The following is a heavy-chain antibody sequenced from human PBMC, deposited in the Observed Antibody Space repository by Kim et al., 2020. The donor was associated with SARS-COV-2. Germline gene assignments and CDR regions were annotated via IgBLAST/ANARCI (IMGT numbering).Heavy chain of an antibody. CDR1: GYTFTSYG. CDR2: ISAYNGNT. J-gene: IGHJ4*02. Sequence: ASVKVSCKASGYTFTSYGISWVRQAPGQGLEWMGWISAYNGNTNYAQKLQGRVTMTTDTSTSTAYMELRSLRSDDTAVYYCARVPRITIFGVVIGYFDYWGQGTLVTVSS. D-gene: IGHD3-3*01. CDR3: ARVPRITIFGVVIGYFDY. V-gene: IGHV1-18*04.